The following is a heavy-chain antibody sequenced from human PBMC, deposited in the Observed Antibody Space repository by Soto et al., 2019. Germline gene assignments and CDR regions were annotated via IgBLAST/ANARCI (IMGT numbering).Heavy chain of an antibody. J-gene: IGHJ4*02. V-gene: IGHV1-69*12. D-gene: IGHD3-3*01. CDR3: VGSGYPQSPSDY. Sequence: QVQLVQSGAEVKKPGSSVKVSCKASGGTFSSYAISWVRQAPGQGLEWMGGIIPIFGTANYAQKFQGRVTITADEPTSTAYMELSSLRSEDTAVYYCVGSGYPQSPSDYWGQGTLVTVSS. CDR1: GGTFSSYA. CDR2: IIPIFGTA.